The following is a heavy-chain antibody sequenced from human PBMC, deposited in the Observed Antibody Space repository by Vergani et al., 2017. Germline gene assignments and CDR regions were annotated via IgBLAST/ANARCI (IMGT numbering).Heavy chain of an antibody. J-gene: IGHJ4*02. CDR2: MSQSRST. CDR3: VRDPWESGGPYSGC. CDR1: GESFSGNY. D-gene: IGHD2-15*01. Sequence: QVQLQQWGAGLLKPSETLSLICAVYGESFSGNYWSWIRQPPGKGLEWIGEMSQSRSTNYNPSLKSRVTISVDTSKNQFSLRVNSVTAADTAVYYCVRDPWESGGPYSGCWGRGTLVSVSS. V-gene: IGHV4-34*02.